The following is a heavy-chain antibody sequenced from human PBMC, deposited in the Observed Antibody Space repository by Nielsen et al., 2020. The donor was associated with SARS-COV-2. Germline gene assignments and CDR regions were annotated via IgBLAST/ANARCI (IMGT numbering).Heavy chain of an antibody. D-gene: IGHD2-21*02. CDR2: VSPKNGDT. Sequence: ASVKVSCKAPGYTFNSYDINWVRQATGQGLEWMGWVSPKNGDTDYAQKFRGRVTITADKSTSTAYMELSSLRSEDTAVYYCARDSRHIVVVTAIPYYGMDVWGQGTTVTVSS. V-gene: IGHV1-8*03. J-gene: IGHJ6*02. CDR3: ARDSRHIVVVTAIPYYGMDV. CDR1: GYTFNSYD.